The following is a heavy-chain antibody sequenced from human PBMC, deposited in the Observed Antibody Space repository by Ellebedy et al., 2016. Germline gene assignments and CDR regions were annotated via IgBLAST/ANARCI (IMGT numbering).Heavy chain of an antibody. CDR3: ARFPEIAVAGAFDY. CDR1: AGSITSSNFY. D-gene: IGHD6-19*01. J-gene: IGHJ4*02. V-gene: IGHV4-39*01. CDR2: SHYTGAT. Sequence: SETLSLXXTVSAGSITSSNFYWVWIRQPPGKGLEWIGSSHYTGATYYSPSLKSRVTISVDTSKNQFSLKLSSVTAADTAVYYCARFPEIAVAGAFDYWGQGTLVTVSS.